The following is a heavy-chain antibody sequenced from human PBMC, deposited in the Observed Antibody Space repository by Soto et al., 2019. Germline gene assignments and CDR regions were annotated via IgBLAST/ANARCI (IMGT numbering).Heavy chain of an antibody. D-gene: IGHD5-12*01. CDR2: ISWNSGSI. Sequence: EVQLVESGGGLVQPGRSLRLSCAASGFTFDDYAMHWVRQALGKGLEWVSGISWNSGSIGYADSVKGRFTISRDNAKNSLYLQMNSLRAEDTALYYCAKAKYSGYDLGAFDIWGQGTMVTVSS. CDR1: GFTFDDYA. V-gene: IGHV3-9*01. J-gene: IGHJ3*02. CDR3: AKAKYSGYDLGAFDI.